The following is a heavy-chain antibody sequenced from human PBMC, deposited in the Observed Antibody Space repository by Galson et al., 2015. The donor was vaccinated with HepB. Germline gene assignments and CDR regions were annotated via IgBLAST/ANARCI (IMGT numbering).Heavy chain of an antibody. CDR2: ISWNSDFT. Sequence: SLRLSCAASGFTFEDYAMHWVRQVPGQGLEWVSGISWNSDFTGYADSVRGRFTIPRDNARYSLYLQLHSLRTEDTALYYCAQDLTYYYGSGSYFVGMDVWGQGTTVTVSS. CDR3: AQDLTYYYGSGSYFVGMDV. D-gene: IGHD3-10*01. CDR1: GFTFEDYA. V-gene: IGHV3-9*01. J-gene: IGHJ6*02.